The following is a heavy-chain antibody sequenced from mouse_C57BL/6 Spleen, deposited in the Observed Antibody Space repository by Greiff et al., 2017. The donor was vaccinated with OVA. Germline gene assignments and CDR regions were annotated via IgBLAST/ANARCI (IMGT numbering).Heavy chain of an antibody. J-gene: IGHJ2*01. Sequence: EVMLVESGGGLVKPGGSLKLSCAASGFTFSDYGMHWVRQAPEKGLEWVAYISSGGSTIYYAETVKGRFTISRDNAKNTLFLQMTSLRSEDTAMYYCARNLGGFDYWGQGTTLTVSS. D-gene: IGHD4-1*01. CDR1: GFTFSDYG. V-gene: IGHV5-17*01. CDR2: ISSGGSTI. CDR3: ARNLGGFDY.